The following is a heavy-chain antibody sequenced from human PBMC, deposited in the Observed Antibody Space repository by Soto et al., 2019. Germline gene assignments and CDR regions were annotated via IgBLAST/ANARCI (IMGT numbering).Heavy chain of an antibody. V-gene: IGHV4-31*03. J-gene: IGHJ5*02. CDR2: IYYSGST. CDR3: AGDYGGNFFDP. CDR1: GGSISSGGYY. Sequence: PSETLSLTCTVSGGSISSGGYYWSWIRQHPGKGLEWIGYIYYSGSTSYNPSLKSRVTMSVDTSKNQFSLKLSSVTAADTAVYYCAGDYGGNFFDPWGQGTLVTVSS. D-gene: IGHD4-17*01.